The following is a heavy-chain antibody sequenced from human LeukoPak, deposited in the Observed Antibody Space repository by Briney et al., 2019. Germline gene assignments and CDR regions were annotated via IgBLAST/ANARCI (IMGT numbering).Heavy chain of an antibody. CDR1: GYTFTSYD. V-gene: IGHV1-8*01. CDR3: ARAYDFPDY. J-gene: IGHJ4*02. D-gene: IGHD3-3*01. CDR2: MNPNSGNT. Sequence: GASVKVSCKASGYTFTSYDINWVRQATGQGLEWMGWMNPNSGNTGYAQKFQGRVTITADESTSTAYMELSSLRSEDTAVYYCARAYDFPDYWGQGTLVTVSS.